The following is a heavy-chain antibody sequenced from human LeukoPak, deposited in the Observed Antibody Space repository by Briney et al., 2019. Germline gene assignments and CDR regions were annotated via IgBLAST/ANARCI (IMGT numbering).Heavy chain of an antibody. D-gene: IGHD7-27*01. CDR2: ISGSGGST. CDR1: GFTFSSYG. J-gene: IGHJ4*02. CDR3: ARDLNWETY. V-gene: IGHV3-23*01. Sequence: GGTLRLSCAASGFTFSSYGMSWVRQAPGKGLEWVSAISGSGGSTYYADSVKGRFTISRDKSKNMLYLQMNSLRAEDTAVYYCARDLNWETYWGQGTLVSVSS.